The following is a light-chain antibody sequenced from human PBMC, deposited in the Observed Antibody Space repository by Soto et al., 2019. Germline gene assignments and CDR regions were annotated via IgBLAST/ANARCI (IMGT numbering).Light chain of an antibody. Sequence: DIQMTQSPSTLSASVGDRVTITCRASQSIDIWLAWYQQKPGKAPNLLIYKASTLETGVPSRFTGSGSGTEFTLTISSLQPDDFATYYFQQYNTFSTFGQGTKMEMK. CDR3: QQYNTFST. CDR1: QSIDIW. V-gene: IGKV1-5*03. J-gene: IGKJ1*01. CDR2: KAS.